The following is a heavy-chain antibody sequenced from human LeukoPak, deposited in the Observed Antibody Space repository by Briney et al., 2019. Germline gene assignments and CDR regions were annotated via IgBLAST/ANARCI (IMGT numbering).Heavy chain of an antibody. CDR2: ISSSAGNT. J-gene: IGHJ4*02. CDR3: ARVRSSGAPHDY. Sequence: GGSLRLSCAASGFTFSDYYMSWIRQAPGKGLQWVSYISSSAGNTHYADYVKGRFTMSRDNAKNSLYLQMNSLRAEDTAVYYCARVRSSGAPHDYWGQGTLVTVSS. CDR1: GFTFSDYY. D-gene: IGHD6-19*01. V-gene: IGHV3-11*04.